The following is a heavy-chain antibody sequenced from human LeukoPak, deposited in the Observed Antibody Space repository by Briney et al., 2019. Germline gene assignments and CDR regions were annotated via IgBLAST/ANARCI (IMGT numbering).Heavy chain of an antibody. Sequence: GGSLRLSCAASGFSFSNYGMHWVRQPPGKGLEWVAFIRYDGSNKHYADPVKGRFSISRDNSKTTLYLQMNSLRPEDTAVYYCAKDFPSRDNFWSGYYTDFDYWGQGTLVTVSS. CDR1: GFSFSNYG. V-gene: IGHV3-30*02. J-gene: IGHJ4*02. CDR3: AKDFPSRDNFWSGYYTDFDY. CDR2: IRYDGSNK. D-gene: IGHD3-3*01.